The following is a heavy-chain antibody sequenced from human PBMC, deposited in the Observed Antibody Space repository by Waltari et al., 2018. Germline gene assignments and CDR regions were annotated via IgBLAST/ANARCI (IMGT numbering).Heavy chain of an antibody. D-gene: IGHD3-3*01. CDR1: GGSISSYY. CDR2: IYYSGST. Sequence: QVQLQESGPGLVKPSETLSLTCTVSGGSISSYYWSWIRQPPGKGLEWIGYIYYSGSTNYNPSLKSRVTISVDTSKNQFSLKLSSVTAADTAVYYCASTRDTIFGVVHPFDYWGQGTLVTVSS. CDR3: ASTRDTIFGVVHPFDY. V-gene: IGHV4-59*01. J-gene: IGHJ4*02.